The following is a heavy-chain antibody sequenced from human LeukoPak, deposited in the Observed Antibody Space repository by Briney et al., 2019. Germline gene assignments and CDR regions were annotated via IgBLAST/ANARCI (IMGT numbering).Heavy chain of an antibody. CDR2: IYHTGSA. CDR3: ARYCTSTTCILRGFDY. CDR1: GYSFTSGHY. Sequence: SETLSLTCSVSGYSFTSGHYWGWIRQPPGKGLEWIANIYHTGSAHYNPSLKSRVTISVDTSKNQFSLKLSSVTAADTAAYYCARYCTSTTCILRGFDYWGQGTLVTVSS. D-gene: IGHD2-2*01. V-gene: IGHV4-38-2*01. J-gene: IGHJ4*02.